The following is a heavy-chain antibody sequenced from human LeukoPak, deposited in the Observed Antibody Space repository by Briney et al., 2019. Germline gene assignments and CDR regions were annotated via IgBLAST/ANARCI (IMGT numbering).Heavy chain of an antibody. D-gene: IGHD3-3*01. V-gene: IGHV1-3*01. CDR2: INAGNGNT. J-gene: IGHJ4*02. CDR3: ARDGNLDYDFWSGPLQFDY. CDR1: GYTFTSYA. Sequence: ASVKVSCKASGYTFTSYAMHWVRQAPGQRLEWMGWINAGNGNTKYSQKFQGRVTITRDTSASTAYMELSSLRSEDTAVYYCARDGNLDYDFWSGPLQFDYWGQGTLVTVSS.